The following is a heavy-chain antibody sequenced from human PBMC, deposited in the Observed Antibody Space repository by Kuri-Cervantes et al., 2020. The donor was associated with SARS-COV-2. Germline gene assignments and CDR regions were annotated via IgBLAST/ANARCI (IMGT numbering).Heavy chain of an antibody. Sequence: ESLKISCAVYGGSFSGYYWSWIRQPPGKGLEWIGEINHSGSTNYNPSLKSRVTISVDTSKNQFSLKLSSVTAADTAVYYCVRGRTGWGLPLIYFYGMDVWGQGTTVTVSS. V-gene: IGHV4-34*01. CDR3: VRGRTGWGLPLIYFYGMDV. CDR2: INHSGST. J-gene: IGHJ6*02. D-gene: IGHD3/OR15-3a*01. CDR1: GGSFSGYY.